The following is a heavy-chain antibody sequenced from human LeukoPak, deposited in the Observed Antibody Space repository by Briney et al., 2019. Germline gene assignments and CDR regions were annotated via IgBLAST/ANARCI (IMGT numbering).Heavy chain of an antibody. CDR2: IIPIFGTA. D-gene: IGHD3-3*01. CDR3: ASWDFWSGYDAFDI. J-gene: IGHJ3*02. V-gene: IGHV1-69*05. Sequence: SVKVSCKASGGTFSSYAISWVRQAPGQGLEWMGGIIPIFGTANYARKFQGRVTITTDESTSTAYMALSSLRSEDTAVYYCASWDFWSGYDAFDIWGQGTMVTVSS. CDR1: GGTFSSYA.